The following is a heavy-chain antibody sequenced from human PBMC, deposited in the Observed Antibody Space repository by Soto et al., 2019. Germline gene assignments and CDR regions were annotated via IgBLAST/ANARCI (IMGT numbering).Heavy chain of an antibody. D-gene: IGHD3-22*01. CDR2: IYYSGST. Sequence: QLQLQESGPGLVKPSETLSLTCTVSGGSISSSSYYWGWIRQPPGKGLEWIGSIYYSGSTYYNPSLKSRVTISVDTSKNQFSLKLSSVTAADTAVYYCARHGYDRFFDIWGQGTMVTVSS. CDR1: GGSISSSSYY. V-gene: IGHV4-39*01. CDR3: ARHGYDRFFDI. J-gene: IGHJ3*02.